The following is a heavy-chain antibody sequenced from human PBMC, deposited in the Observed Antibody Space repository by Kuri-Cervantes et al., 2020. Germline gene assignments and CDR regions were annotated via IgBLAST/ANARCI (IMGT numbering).Heavy chain of an antibody. CDR3: TRVYCSGGSCYSGDY. D-gene: IGHD2-15*01. J-gene: IGHJ4*02. CDR1: GFTFGDYA. V-gene: IGHV3-49*04. CDR2: IRSKAYGGTT. Sequence: GESLKISCTASGFTFGDYAMSWVRQAPGKGLEWVGFIRSKAYGGTTEYAASVKGRFTISRDDSKSIAYLQMNSLKTEDTAVYYCTRVYCSGGSCYSGDYWGQGTLVTVSS.